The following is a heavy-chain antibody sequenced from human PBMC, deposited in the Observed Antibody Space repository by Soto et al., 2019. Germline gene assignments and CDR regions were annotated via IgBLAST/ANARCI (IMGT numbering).Heavy chain of an antibody. Sequence: PSETLAVTCAVYGGAFRGYYWTWVRQTPGKGLEWIGEKEHGGSTTYNPSLQSRVSISLDLVRKQVSLQLTSVTAADSATYYCARGHIVSSNFYYMEVWGMGTTVTVSS. V-gene: IGHV4-34*01. D-gene: IGHD3-16*02. CDR1: GGAFRGYY. CDR3: ARGHIVSSNFYYMEV. J-gene: IGHJ6*03. CDR2: KEHGGST.